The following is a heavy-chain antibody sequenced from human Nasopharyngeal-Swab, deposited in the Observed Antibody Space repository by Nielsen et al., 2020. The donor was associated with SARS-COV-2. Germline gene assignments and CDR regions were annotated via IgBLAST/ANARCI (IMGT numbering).Heavy chain of an antibody. Sequence: WIRQPPGKGLEWIGSIYYSGSTYYNPSLKSRVTISVDTSKNQFSLKLSSVTAADTAVYCCARMYYDFWSGYYEVYNWFDPWGQGTLVTVSS. V-gene: IGHV4-39*01. CDR3: ARMYYDFWSGYYEVYNWFDP. J-gene: IGHJ5*02. D-gene: IGHD3-3*01. CDR2: IYYSGST.